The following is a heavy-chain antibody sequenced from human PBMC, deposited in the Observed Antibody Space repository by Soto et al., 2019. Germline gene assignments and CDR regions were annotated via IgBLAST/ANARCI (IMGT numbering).Heavy chain of an antibody. Sequence: GGSLRLSCAASGFTFSSYAISWVRQAPGKGLEWVSAISGSAGSTYYADSVKGRFTISRDNSKNTLYLQMNSLRAEDTAVYYCAKWTSAMAIYYCCGMDVWGQGTTVTVSS. CDR3: AKWTSAMAIYYCCGMDV. D-gene: IGHD5-18*01. V-gene: IGHV3-23*01. CDR1: GFTFSSYA. J-gene: IGHJ6*02. CDR2: ISGSAGST.